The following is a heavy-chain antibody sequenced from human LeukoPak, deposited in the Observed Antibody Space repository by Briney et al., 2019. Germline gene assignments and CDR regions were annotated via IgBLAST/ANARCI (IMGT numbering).Heavy chain of an antibody. CDR2: IYYSGST. CDR3: ASLPFCSGGSCYTGDY. Sequence: SETLSLTCTVSGGSISSYYWSWIRQSPGKGLEWIGYIYYSGSTNYNPSLKSRVTISVDTSKNQFSLKLSSVTAADTAVYFCASLPFCSGGSCYTGDYWGQGTLVTVSS. D-gene: IGHD2-15*01. CDR1: GGSISSYY. V-gene: IGHV4-59*01. J-gene: IGHJ4*02.